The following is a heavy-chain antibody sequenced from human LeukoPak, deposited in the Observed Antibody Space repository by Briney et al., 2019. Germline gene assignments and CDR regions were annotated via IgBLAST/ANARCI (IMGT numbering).Heavy chain of an antibody. D-gene: IGHD4-17*01. CDR2: IYYSGST. J-gene: IGHJ4*02. CDR3: ARVAHVSEYGDYGLSFYYFDY. CDR1: GGSISSYY. V-gene: IGHV4-59*01. Sequence: PSETLSLTCTVSGGSISSYYWSWIRQPPGRGLEWIGYIYYSGSTNYNPSLKSRVTISVDTSKNQFSLKLSSVTAADTAVYYCARVAHVSEYGDYGLSFYYFDYWGQGTLVTVSS.